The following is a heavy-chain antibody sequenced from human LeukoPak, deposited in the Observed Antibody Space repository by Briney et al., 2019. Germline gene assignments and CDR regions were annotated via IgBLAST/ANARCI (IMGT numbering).Heavy chain of an antibody. D-gene: IGHD6-13*01. Sequence: GASVTVSCKASGYTFTSYDINWVRQAAGQGLEWMGWMNPNSGNTGYAQKFQGRVTMTRNTSISTAYMELSSLRSEDTAVYYCARGSSSWYRWFDPWGQGTLVTVSS. CDR3: ARGSSSWYRWFDP. V-gene: IGHV1-8*01. J-gene: IGHJ5*02. CDR1: GYTFTSYD. CDR2: MNPNSGNT.